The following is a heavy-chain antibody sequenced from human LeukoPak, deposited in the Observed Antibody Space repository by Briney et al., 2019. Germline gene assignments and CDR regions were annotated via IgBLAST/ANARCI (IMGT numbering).Heavy chain of an antibody. D-gene: IGHD3-22*01. J-gene: IGHJ3*02. Sequence: PGRSLRLSCAASGFTFSSYGMHWVRQAPGKGLEWVAAIWYDGSNKYYADSVKGRFTISRDNSKNTLYLQMNSLRAEDTAVYYCTRDLFLGYYDSSGYFDIWGQGTMVTVSS. V-gene: IGHV3-33*08. CDR2: IWYDGSNK. CDR1: GFTFSSYG. CDR3: TRDLFLGYYDSSGYFDI.